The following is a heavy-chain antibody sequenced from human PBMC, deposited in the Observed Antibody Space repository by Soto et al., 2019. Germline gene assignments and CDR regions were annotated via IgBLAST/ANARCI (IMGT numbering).Heavy chain of an antibody. V-gene: IGHV4-59*01. CDR3: ARGSMIVAPNY. CDR1: GGSISSYY. D-gene: IGHD3-22*01. J-gene: IGHJ4*02. Sequence: PSETLSLTCTVSGGSISSYYWSWIRQPPGKGLEWIGYIYYSGSTNYNPSLKSRVTISVDTSKNQFSLKLSSVTAADTAVYYCARGSMIVAPNYWGQGTLVTVS. CDR2: IYYSGST.